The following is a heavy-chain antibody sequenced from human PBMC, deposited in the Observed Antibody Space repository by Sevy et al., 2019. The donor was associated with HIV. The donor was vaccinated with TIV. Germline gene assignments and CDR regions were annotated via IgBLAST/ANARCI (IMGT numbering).Heavy chain of an antibody. CDR1: GFTFSDYY. Sequence: LSLTCAASGFTFSDYYMSWIRQAPGKGLEWVSYISSSSSYTNYADSVKGRFTISRDNAKNSPYLQMNSLRAEDTAVYYCARDLTIFGVPNPFDYWGQGTLVTVSS. V-gene: IGHV3-11*06. D-gene: IGHD3-3*01. J-gene: IGHJ4*02. CDR2: ISSSSSYT. CDR3: ARDLTIFGVPNPFDY.